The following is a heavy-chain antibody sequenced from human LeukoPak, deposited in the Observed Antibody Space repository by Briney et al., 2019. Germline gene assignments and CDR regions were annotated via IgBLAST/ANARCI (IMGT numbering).Heavy chain of an antibody. Sequence: GGSLRLSCAASGFTFSSYEMNWVRQAPGKGLEWVSYISTSGSTIYYADSVKGRFTISRDNAKDSLLLQMNSLRAEDTAVYYCARDDRTLDYWGQGTLVTVSS. J-gene: IGHJ4*02. CDR1: GFTFSSYE. V-gene: IGHV3-48*03. D-gene: IGHD1-14*01. CDR2: ISTSGSTI. CDR3: ARDDRTLDY.